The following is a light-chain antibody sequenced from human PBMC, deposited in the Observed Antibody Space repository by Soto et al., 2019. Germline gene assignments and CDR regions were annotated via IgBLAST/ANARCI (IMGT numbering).Light chain of an antibody. Sequence: QSVLTQPASVSGSPGQSITISCTGTSSDVGGYNYVSWYQHHPGKAPKLMIYEVSNRPSGVSNRFSGSKSGNTASLTISGLQTEDEADYYCSSNTRTSALVFGGGTKLTVL. CDR1: SSDVGGYNY. CDR3: SSNTRTSALV. V-gene: IGLV2-14*01. J-gene: IGLJ3*02. CDR2: EVS.